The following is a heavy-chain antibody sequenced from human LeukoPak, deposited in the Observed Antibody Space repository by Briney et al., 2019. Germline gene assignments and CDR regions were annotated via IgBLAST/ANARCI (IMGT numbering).Heavy chain of an antibody. D-gene: IGHD5-12*01. CDR1: GFTFSSYA. Sequence: GGSLRLSCAASGFTFSSYAMNWVRQAPGKGLEWVSSISRSSSYIYYADSVEGRFTISRDNAKNSLYLQMNSLRAEDTAVYYCARETGYQGTYNYWGQGTLVTVSS. V-gene: IGHV3-21*01. CDR2: ISRSSSYI. J-gene: IGHJ4*02. CDR3: ARETGYQGTYNY.